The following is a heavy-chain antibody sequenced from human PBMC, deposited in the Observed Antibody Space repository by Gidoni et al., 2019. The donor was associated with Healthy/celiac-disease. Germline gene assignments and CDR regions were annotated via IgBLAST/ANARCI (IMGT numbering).Heavy chain of an antibody. D-gene: IGHD6-13*01. V-gene: IGHV3-30*18. J-gene: IGHJ4*02. CDR2: ISYDGSNK. CDR1: GFTSSSYG. Sequence: QVQLVESGGGVVQPGRSLRLSCAASGFTSSSYGMHWVRQAPGKGLEWVAVISYDGSNKYYADSVKGRFTISRDNSKNTLYLQMNSLRAEDTAVYYCAKEGYSSSWYYFDYWGQGTLVTVSS. CDR3: AKEGYSSSWYYFDY.